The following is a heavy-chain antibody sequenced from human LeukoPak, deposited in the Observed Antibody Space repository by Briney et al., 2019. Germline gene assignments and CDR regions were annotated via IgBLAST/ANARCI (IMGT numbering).Heavy chain of an antibody. CDR3: ATHYCSGGSCYFDY. V-gene: IGHV4-34*01. J-gene: IGHJ4*02. CDR1: GGSFSGYY. D-gene: IGHD2-15*01. Sequence: PSETLSLTCAVYGGSFSGYYWSWIRQPPGKGLEWIGEINHSGSTNYNPSLKSRVTISVDTSKNQFSLKLSSVTAADTAVYYCATHYCSGGSCYFDYWGQGTLVTVSS. CDR2: INHSGST.